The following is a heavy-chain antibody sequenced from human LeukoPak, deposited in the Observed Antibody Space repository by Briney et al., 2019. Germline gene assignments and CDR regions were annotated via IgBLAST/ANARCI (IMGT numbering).Heavy chain of an antibody. Sequence: ASVKVSCKASGYTFTGYYMHWVRQAPGQGLEWMGRINPNSGGTNYAQKFQGRVTMTRDTSISTAYMELSSLRSEDTAVYYCARYGSSSGFDCWGQGTLVTVSS. J-gene: IGHJ4*02. V-gene: IGHV1-2*06. CDR3: ARYGSSSGFDC. CDR1: GYTFTGYY. CDR2: INPNSGGT. D-gene: IGHD6-13*01.